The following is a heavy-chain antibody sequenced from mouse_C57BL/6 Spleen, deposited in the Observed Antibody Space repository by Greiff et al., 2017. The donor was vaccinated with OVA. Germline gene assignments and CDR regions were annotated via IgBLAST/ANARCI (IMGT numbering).Heavy chain of an antibody. V-gene: IGHV5-4*03. Sequence: EVMLVESGGGLVKPGGSLKLSCAASGFTFSSYAMSWVRQTPEKRLEWVATISDGGSYTYYPDNVKGRFTISRDNAKNNLYLQMSHLKSEDTAMYYCARVAYGSSFAYWGQGTLVTVSA. CDR3: ARVAYGSSFAY. D-gene: IGHD1-1*01. J-gene: IGHJ3*01. CDR1: GFTFSSYA. CDR2: ISDGGSYT.